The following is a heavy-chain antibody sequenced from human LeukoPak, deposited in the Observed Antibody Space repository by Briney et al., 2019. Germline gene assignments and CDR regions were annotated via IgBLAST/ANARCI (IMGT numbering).Heavy chain of an antibody. CDR2: TTPMFGTA. CDR3: VRDGSYYDSTGYYYLY. V-gene: IGHV1-69*13. CDR1: GGTFSSYA. D-gene: IGHD3-22*01. J-gene: IGHJ4*02. Sequence: ASVKVSCKASGGTFSSYAISWVRQAPGQGLEWMGGTTPMFGTANYAQKFQGRVTITADESTSTAYMELSSLRSEDTAVYYCVRDGSYYDSTGYYYLYWGQGTLVTVSS.